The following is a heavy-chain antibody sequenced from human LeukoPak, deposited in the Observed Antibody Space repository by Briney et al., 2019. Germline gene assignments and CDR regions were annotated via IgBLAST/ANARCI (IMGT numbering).Heavy chain of an antibody. CDR3: ARGPYYYGSGSYYRY. D-gene: IGHD3-10*01. Sequence: SETLSLTCAVYGGSFSGYYWSWIRQPPGKGLEWIGEINHSGSTNYNPSLKSRVTISVDTSKNQFSLKLSSVTAADTAVYYCARGPYYYGSGSYYRYWGQGTLVTVSP. J-gene: IGHJ4*02. CDR1: GGSFSGYY. V-gene: IGHV4-34*01. CDR2: INHSGST.